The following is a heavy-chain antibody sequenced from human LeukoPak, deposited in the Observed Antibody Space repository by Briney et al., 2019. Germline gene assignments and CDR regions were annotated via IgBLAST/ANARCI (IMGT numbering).Heavy chain of an antibody. J-gene: IGHJ6*03. V-gene: IGHV3-20*04. D-gene: IGHD4-11*01. Sequence: GGSLRLSCAASGFTFYDYGMSWVRQAPGKGLEWVSGINWNGGSTGYADSVKGRFTISRDNAKNSLYLQMNSLRAEDTALYYCARDSSNYYYYMDVWGKGTTVTVSS. CDR3: ARDSSNYYYYMDV. CDR1: GFTFYDYG. CDR2: INWNGGST.